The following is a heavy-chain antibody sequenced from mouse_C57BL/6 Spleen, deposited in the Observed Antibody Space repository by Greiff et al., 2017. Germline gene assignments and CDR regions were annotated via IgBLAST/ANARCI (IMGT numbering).Heavy chain of an antibody. Sequence: QVQLQQPGAELVRPGSSVKLSCKASGYTFTSYWMHWVKQRPIQGLEWIGNIDPSDSETHYNQKFKDKATLTVDKSSSTAYMQHSSLTSEDSAVYYCARDTTVVATGNYFDYWGQGTTLTVSS. CDR1: GYTFTSYW. J-gene: IGHJ2*01. CDR3: ARDTTVVATGNYFDY. CDR2: IDPSDSET. D-gene: IGHD1-1*01. V-gene: IGHV1-52*01.